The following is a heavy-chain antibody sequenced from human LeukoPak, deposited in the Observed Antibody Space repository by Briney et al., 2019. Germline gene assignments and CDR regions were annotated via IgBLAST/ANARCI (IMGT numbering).Heavy chain of an antibody. D-gene: IGHD2-2*02. Sequence: GGSLRLSCVVSGFTFNRCWMNWVRQAPGKGLEWVAHINPDGRDTYYVDSVKGRFTISRDNSKNTLYLQMNSLRAEDTAVYYCARPPGIVVVPAAIGAFDIWGQGTMVTVSS. CDR2: INPDGRDT. CDR1: GFTFNRCW. CDR3: ARPPGIVVVPAAIGAFDI. V-gene: IGHV3-7*01. J-gene: IGHJ3*02.